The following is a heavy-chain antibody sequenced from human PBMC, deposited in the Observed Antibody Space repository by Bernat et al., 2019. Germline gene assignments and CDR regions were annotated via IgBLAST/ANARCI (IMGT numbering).Heavy chain of an antibody. Sequence: QVQLQESGPGLVKPSETLSLTCTVSGGSISSYYWSWIRQPPGKGLEWIGYIYYSGSTNYNPSLKSRVTISVDTSRNQFSLKLSSVTAAETAVYYCARERYYYDSSGYYYGAFDIWGQGTMVTVSS. CDR3: ARERYYYDSSGYYYGAFDI. D-gene: IGHD3-22*01. CDR1: GGSISSYY. V-gene: IGHV4-59*01. J-gene: IGHJ3*02. CDR2: IYYSGST.